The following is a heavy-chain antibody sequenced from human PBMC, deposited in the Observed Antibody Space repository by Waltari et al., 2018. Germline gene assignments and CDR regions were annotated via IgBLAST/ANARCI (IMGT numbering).Heavy chain of an antibody. J-gene: IGHJ5*02. V-gene: IGHV1-8*03. CDR1: GYTFTSYY. Sequence: QVQLVQSGAEVKKPGASVKVSCTASGYTFTSYYINWVRPPTVQGLEWMGWMNPNSGNTGYAQKCQGRVTITRNTSISTAYMELSSLRSEDTAVYYCARNWGKWNNWFDPWGQGTLVTVSS. CDR2: MNPNSGNT. CDR3: ARNWGKWNNWFDP. D-gene: IGHD7-27*01.